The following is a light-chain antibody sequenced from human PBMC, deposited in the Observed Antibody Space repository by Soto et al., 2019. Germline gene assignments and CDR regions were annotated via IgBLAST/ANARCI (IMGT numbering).Light chain of an antibody. Sequence: QSALTQPASVSGSPGQSITISCAGTIRDVGAYNLVSWYQQYPGRAPQLILYEVRNRPSGISFRFSGFKSGNTASLTISGLQAEGEADYYCSSFTSKSTLIFGGGTKLTVL. CDR3: SSFTSKSTLI. CDR1: IRDVGAYNL. CDR2: EVR. J-gene: IGLJ2*01. V-gene: IGLV2-14*01.